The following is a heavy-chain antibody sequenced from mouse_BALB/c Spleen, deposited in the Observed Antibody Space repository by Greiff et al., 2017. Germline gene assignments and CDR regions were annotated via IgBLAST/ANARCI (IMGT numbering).Heavy chain of an antibody. V-gene: IGHV1-87*01. D-gene: IGHD2-4*01. CDR2: IYPGDGDT. CDR3: ARSMITTGFDY. J-gene: IGHJ2*01. CDR1: GYTFTSYW. Sequence: SGAELARPGASVKLSCKASGYTFTSYWMQWVKQRPGQGLEWIGAIYPGDGDTRYTQKFKGKATLTADKSSSTAYMQLSSLASEDSAVYYCARSMITTGFDYWGQGTTLTVSS.